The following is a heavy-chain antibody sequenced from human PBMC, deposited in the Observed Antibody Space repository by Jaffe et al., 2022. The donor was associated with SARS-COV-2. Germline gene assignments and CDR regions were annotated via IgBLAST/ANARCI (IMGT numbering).Heavy chain of an antibody. V-gene: IGHV1-8*01. J-gene: IGHJ6*02. Sequence: QVQLVQSGAEVKKPGASVKVSCKASGYTFTSYDINWVRQATGQGLEWMGWMNPNSGNTGYAQKFQGRVTMTRNTSISTAYMELSSLRSEDTAVYYCARGLGWRLLEQGEYYGMDVWGQGTTVTVSS. CDR2: MNPNSGNT. CDR3: ARGLGWRLLEQGEYYGMDV. D-gene: IGHD2-21*02. CDR1: GYTFTSYD.